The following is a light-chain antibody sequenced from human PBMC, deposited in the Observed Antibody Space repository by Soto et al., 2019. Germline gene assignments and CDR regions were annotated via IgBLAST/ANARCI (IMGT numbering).Light chain of an antibody. V-gene: IGKV3-20*01. CDR3: QQYGISLRCT. J-gene: IGKJ2*02. Sequence: EIVLTQSPGTLSLSPGERATLSCRASQSVSSNYLAWYQQKPGQAPRLLIYGASSRATGIPDRFSGSGSGTDFTLTISRLEPEDFAVYYCQQYGISLRCTFGQGTNLEIK. CDR2: GAS. CDR1: QSVSSNY.